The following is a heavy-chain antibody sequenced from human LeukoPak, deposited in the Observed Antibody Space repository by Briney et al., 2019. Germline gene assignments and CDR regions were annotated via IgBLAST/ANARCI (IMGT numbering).Heavy chain of an antibody. CDR3: ARDKIVGATYFDY. CDR2: IKQDGSEK. CDR1: GFTFSSYE. D-gene: IGHD1-26*01. V-gene: IGHV3-7*01. Sequence: GGSLRLSCAASGFTFSSYEMSWVRQAPGKGLEWVANIKQDGSEKYYVDSVKGRFTISRDNAKNSLYLQMNSLRAEDTAVYYCARDKIVGATYFDYWGQGTLVTVSS. J-gene: IGHJ4*02.